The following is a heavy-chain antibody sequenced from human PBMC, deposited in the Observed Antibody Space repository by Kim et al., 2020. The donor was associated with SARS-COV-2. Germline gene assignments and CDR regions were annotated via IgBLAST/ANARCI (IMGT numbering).Heavy chain of an antibody. CDR2: T. V-gene: IGHV3-15*01. CDR3: TTLISAAGRGY. D-gene: IGHD6-13*01. Sequence: TDYAEPVKGRVTMSRDDSKNTLHLQINSLETADTGVYYCTTLISAAGRGYWGQGTLVTVSS. J-gene: IGHJ4*02.